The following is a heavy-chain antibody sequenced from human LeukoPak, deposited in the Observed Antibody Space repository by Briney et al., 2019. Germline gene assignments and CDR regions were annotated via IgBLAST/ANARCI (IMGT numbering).Heavy chain of an antibody. Sequence: ASVKVSCKASGYTFTGYYLHWVRQAPGQGLEWMGWINPNSGGTNYAQKFQGRVTVTRDTSISTVYMELSRLSSDDTAVYFCARDTGGEWLLLHYFDSWGQGTLVTVSS. V-gene: IGHV1-2*02. CDR2: INPNSGGT. CDR1: GYTFTGYY. CDR3: ARDTGGEWLLLHYFDS. J-gene: IGHJ4*02. D-gene: IGHD3-22*01.